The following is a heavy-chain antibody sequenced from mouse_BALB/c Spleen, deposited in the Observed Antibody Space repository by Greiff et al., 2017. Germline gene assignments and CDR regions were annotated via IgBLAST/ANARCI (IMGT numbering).Heavy chain of an antibody. V-gene: IGHV1-4*02. CDR1: GYTFTSYT. CDR2: INPSSGYT. Sequence: VQLQQSAAELARPGASVKLSCKASGYTFTSYTMHWVKQRPGQGLEWIGNINPSSGYTEYNQKFKDKTTLTADKSSSTAYMQLSSLTSEDSAVYYCARLSSLTGSYWYFDVWGAGTTVTVSS. CDR3: ARLSSLTGSYWYFDV. J-gene: IGHJ1*01. D-gene: IGHD4-1*01.